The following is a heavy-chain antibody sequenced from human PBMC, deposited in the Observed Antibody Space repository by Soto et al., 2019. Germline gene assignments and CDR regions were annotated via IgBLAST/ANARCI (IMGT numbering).Heavy chain of an antibody. CDR1: GFTFSSYG. J-gene: IGHJ3*02. CDR3: AKSPGGYYSFDI. Sequence: GGSLRLSCAASGFTFSSYGMHWVRQAPGKGLEWVAVISYDGSNKYYADSVKGRFTISRDNSKNTLYLQMNSLRVEDTAVYYCAKSPGGYYSFDIWGQGTMVTVSS. CDR2: ISYDGSNK. V-gene: IGHV3-30*18. D-gene: IGHD3-3*01.